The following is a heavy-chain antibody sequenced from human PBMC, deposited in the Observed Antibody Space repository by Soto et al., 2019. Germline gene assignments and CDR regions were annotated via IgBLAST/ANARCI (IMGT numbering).Heavy chain of an antibody. V-gene: IGHV4-34*01. D-gene: IGHD3-10*01. CDR2: TNHSGST. CDR3: HSWFGEYTFDY. CDR1: GGSFSGYY. J-gene: IGHJ4*02. Sequence: SETLSLTCAVYGGSFSGYYWSWIRQPPGKGLEWIGETNHSGSTNYNPSLKSRVTISVDTSKNQFSLKLSSVTAADTAVYYCHSWFGEYTFDYWGQGTLVTVSS.